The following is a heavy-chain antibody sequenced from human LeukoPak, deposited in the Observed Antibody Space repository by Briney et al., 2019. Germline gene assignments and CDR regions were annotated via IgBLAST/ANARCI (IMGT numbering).Heavy chain of an antibody. CDR3: AKSTMDV. J-gene: IGHJ6*04. CDR1: GFTFSSYA. Sequence: PGGSLRLSCAASGFTFSSYAMHWVRQAPGKGLEWVAVISYDGSNKYYADSVKGRFTISRDNSKNTLYLQMNSLRAEDTAVYYCAKSTMDVWGKGTTVTVSS. CDR2: ISYDGSNK. V-gene: IGHV3-30*04.